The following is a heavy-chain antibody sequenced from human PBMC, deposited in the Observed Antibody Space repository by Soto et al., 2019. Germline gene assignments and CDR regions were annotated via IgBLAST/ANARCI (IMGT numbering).Heavy chain of an antibody. CDR3: GFQANDGTRDDYYDLDF. D-gene: IGHD6-13*01. V-gene: IGHV1-18*01. J-gene: IGHJ6*03. CDR2: ISAYNGNT. Sequence: ASVKVSCKASGYTFSSYGSSWVRQAPGQGLEWMGWISAYNGNTNYAQKLQGRVTMTTDTSTSTAYMELRSLRSDDTAVYYCGFQANDGTRDDYYDLDFWGKGTTVTVSS. CDR1: GYTFSSYG.